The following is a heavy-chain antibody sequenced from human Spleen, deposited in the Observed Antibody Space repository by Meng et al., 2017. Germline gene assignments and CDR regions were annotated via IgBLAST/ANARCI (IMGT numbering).Heavy chain of an antibody. D-gene: IGHD2-2*01. Sequence: SVKVSCKAPGGIFSNYVIGWVRQAPGQGLEWMGGINAVFGTTNYAQKFQGRVTITTDESTSTVYMELTRLTSEDTAVYFCARKAGNCVSTTCYSLDYWGQGTLVTISS. CDR3: ARKAGNCVSTTCYSLDY. V-gene: IGHV1-69*05. CDR2: INAVFGTT. CDR1: GGIFSNYV. J-gene: IGHJ4*02.